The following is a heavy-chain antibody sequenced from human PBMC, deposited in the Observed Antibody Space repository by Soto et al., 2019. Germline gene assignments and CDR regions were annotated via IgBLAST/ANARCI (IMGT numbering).Heavy chain of an antibody. CDR2: ISAYNGNT. Sequence: ASVKVSCKASGYTFTSYGIIWVRQAPGQGLEWMGWISAYNGNTNYAQKLQGRVTMTTDTSTSTAYMELRSLRSDDTAVYYCAREGCSGGSCYRFDPWGQGTLVTVSS. V-gene: IGHV1-18*01. CDR3: AREGCSGGSCYRFDP. J-gene: IGHJ5*02. D-gene: IGHD2-15*01. CDR1: GYTFTSYG.